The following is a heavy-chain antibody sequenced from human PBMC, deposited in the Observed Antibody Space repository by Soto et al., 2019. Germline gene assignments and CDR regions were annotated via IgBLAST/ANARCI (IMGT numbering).Heavy chain of an antibody. CDR2: IFHTGTT. CDR1: GGSISNYY. D-gene: IGHD3-22*01. V-gene: IGHV4-59*08. CDR3: TTEAYDNSGSLAFDI. Sequence: SETLSLTWTVSGGSISNYYYSWIRQPPGKGLEWIGYIFHTGTTSYNPSLKSRVTLSVDTSQSQFSLKLNSVTAADTAVYYCTTEAYDNSGSLAFDIWGPGTLVT. J-gene: IGHJ3*02.